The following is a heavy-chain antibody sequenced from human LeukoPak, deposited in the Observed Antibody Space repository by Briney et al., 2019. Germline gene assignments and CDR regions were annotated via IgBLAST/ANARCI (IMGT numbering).Heavy chain of an antibody. D-gene: IGHD1-26*01. Sequence: SQTLSLTCAVSGGSISSYYRSWIRQPPGKGLEWIGYIYYSGSTNYNPSLKSRVTISVDTSKNQFSLKLSSVTAADTAVYYCARCVGATGPGYYYYYGMDVWGQGTTVTVSS. J-gene: IGHJ6*02. CDR2: IYYSGST. V-gene: IGHV4-59*01. CDR3: ARCVGATGPGYYYYYGMDV. CDR1: GGSISSYY.